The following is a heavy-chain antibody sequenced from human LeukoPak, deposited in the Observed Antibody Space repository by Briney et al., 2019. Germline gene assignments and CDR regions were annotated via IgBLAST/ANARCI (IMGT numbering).Heavy chain of an antibody. V-gene: IGHV3-23*01. CDR3: AKGTVKSGYSD. J-gene: IGHJ4*02. CDR2: TSGSGGNT. D-gene: IGHD5-12*01. Sequence: GGSLRLSCAASGFTFSRYVMSWVRQAPGKGLEWVSATSGSGGNTYYADSVKCRFTSSGDKSKNTLYLQMNSLRAEDTALYYCAKGTVKSGYSDWGQGALATVSS. CDR1: GFTFSRYV.